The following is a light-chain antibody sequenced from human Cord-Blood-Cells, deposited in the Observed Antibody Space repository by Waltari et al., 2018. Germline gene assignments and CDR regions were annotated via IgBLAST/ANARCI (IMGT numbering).Light chain of an antibody. V-gene: IGLV2-14*01. J-gene: IGLJ2*01. Sequence: QSALTQPASVSGSPGQSITISCTGTSSDVGGYNYVSWYQQHPGKAPKLMIYEVSNRPSGVSKRFSGSKSGNTASLTICGLQAEDEADYYCSSYTSSSTLVVFGGGTKLTVL. CDR1: SSDVGGYNY. CDR2: EVS. CDR3: SSYTSSSTLVV.